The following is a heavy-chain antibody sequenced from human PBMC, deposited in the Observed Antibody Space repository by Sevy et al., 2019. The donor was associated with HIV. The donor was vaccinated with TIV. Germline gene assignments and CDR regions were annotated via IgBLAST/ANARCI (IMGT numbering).Heavy chain of an antibody. J-gene: IGHJ4*02. Sequence: GESLKISCAASGFTFSSYSMNWVRQAPGKGLEWVSSISSSSSYIYYADSVKGRFTISRDNAKNSLYLQMNSLRAEDTAVYYCARDRRNYSGQYFDFWGQGTLVTVSS. V-gene: IGHV3-21*01. CDR3: ARDRRNYSGQYFDF. CDR2: ISSSSSYI. D-gene: IGHD1-7*01. CDR1: GFTFSSYS.